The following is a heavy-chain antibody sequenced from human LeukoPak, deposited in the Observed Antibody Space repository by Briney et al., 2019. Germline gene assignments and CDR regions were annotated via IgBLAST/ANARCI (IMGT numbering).Heavy chain of an antibody. Sequence: SETLSLTCSVSRASAVGGGHYWGWIRQSPGKGLEYIASIYYSGSTYYSPSLNSRVTISVDKSKNQFSLKVNFVTAADTAVYYCARHYYDGTTWPFYFDYWGQGILVTVSS. V-gene: IGHV4-39*01. CDR3: ARHYYDGTTWPFYFDY. CDR2: IYYSGST. D-gene: IGHD3-22*01. J-gene: IGHJ4*02. CDR1: RASAVGGGHY.